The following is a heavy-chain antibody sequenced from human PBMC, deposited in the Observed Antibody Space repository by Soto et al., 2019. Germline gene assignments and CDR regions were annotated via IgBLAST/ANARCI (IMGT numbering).Heavy chain of an antibody. CDR2: ISGSGGST. Sequence: EVQLLESGGGLVQPGGSLRLSCAASGFTFSNYAMNWVRQAPGKGLEWVSVISGSGGSTYYADSVKGRFTISRDNSKNTLYLQMNSLRAGDTAVYYCAKRATGTYFDDWGQGILVTVAS. CDR1: GFTFSNYA. V-gene: IGHV3-23*01. CDR3: AKRATGTYFDD. D-gene: IGHD1-1*01. J-gene: IGHJ4*02.